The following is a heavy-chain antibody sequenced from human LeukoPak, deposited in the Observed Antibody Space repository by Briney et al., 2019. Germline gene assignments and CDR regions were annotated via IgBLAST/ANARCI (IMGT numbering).Heavy chain of an antibody. V-gene: IGHV3-23*01. CDR3: AKDESTVVTSLGSTFDY. Sequence: GGSLRLSCAASGFTFSDYAMTWVRQAPGKGLEWVSSTGPVYYADSVKGRFTISRDDSKNTLFLQMNSLRPEDTAVYYCAKDESTVVTSLGSTFDYWGQGTLVTVSS. CDR1: GFTFSDYA. J-gene: IGHJ4*02. CDR2: TGPV. D-gene: IGHD4-23*01.